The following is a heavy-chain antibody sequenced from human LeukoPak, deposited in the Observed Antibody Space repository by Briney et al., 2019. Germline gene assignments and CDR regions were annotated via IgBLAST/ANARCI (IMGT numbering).Heavy chain of an antibody. D-gene: IGHD5-24*01. CDR3: ARETPRRGETRDGYR. V-gene: IGHV3-7*01. CDR2: IKEDGSET. J-gene: IGHJ4*02. Sequence: GGSLRLSCAASGLTFNTYNMSWVRQVPGKGLECLANIKEDGSETCYADSVKGRFTISRDNPKNLLFLQINSLRVEDTAVYYCARETPRRGETRDGYRWGQGTVVTVSS. CDR1: GLTFNTYN.